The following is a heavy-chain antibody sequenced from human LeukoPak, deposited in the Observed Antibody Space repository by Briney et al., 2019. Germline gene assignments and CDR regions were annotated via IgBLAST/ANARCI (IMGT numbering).Heavy chain of an antibody. Sequence: GASVKLSCKASGYTFTGYYMHWVRQAPGQGLEWMGWINPNSGGTNYAQKFQGRVTMTRDTSISTAYMELSRLRSDDTAVYYCARGEACSSTSCYYWFDPWGQGTLVTVSS. V-gene: IGHV1-2*02. J-gene: IGHJ5*02. CDR3: ARGEACSSTSCYYWFDP. CDR1: GYTFTGYY. CDR2: INPNSGGT. D-gene: IGHD2-2*01.